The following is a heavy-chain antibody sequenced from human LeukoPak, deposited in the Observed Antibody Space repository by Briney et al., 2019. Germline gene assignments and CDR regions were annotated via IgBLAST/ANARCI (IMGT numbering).Heavy chain of an antibody. V-gene: IGHV3-7*03. CDR3: AIDPNWGMDY. CDR2: IKEDGSER. Sequence: PGGSLRLSCEGSAFIFSGHWMNWVRQTPGKGLEWVASIKEDGSERQYVDSVKGRFSISRDNTKGSLFLQLNSLRAEDTAIYYCAIDPNWGMDYWGQGILVTVSS. J-gene: IGHJ4*02. D-gene: IGHD3-16*01. CDR1: AFIFSGHW.